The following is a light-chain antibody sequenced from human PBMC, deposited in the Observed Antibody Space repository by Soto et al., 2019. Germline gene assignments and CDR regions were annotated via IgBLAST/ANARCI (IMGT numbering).Light chain of an antibody. CDR2: GAS. Sequence: ENVLTQSPGTLSLSPGERATLSCRASQSISSNYLAWYQQKPGQAPRLLIYGASSRATGIADRFSGSGSGTDFTLTISRLEPEDFAVYYCQRYGSLPLAFGPGTKVDIK. CDR1: QSISSNY. J-gene: IGKJ3*01. V-gene: IGKV3-20*01. CDR3: QRYGSLPLA.